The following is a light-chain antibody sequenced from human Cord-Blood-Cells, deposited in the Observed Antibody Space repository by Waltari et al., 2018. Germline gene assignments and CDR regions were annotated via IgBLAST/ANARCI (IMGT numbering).Light chain of an antibody. V-gene: IGKV3-15*01. CDR1: QSVSSN. CDR3: QQYNNWLT. J-gene: IGKJ4*01. Sequence: EIVMTQSPATLSVSPGERATLSCRASQSVSSNLAWYQQKPGQAPRLLIHVASTRATGIPARFSGSGSGTEFTLTISSLQSEDFAVYYCQQYNNWLTFGGGTKVEIK. CDR2: VAS.